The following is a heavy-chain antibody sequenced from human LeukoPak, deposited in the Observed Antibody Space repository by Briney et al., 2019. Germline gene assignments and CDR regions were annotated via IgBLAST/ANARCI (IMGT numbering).Heavy chain of an antibody. CDR2: IYSGSTT. D-gene: IGHD3-22*01. CDR3: VKGPRPGSSGYPNLDH. CDR1: GFTVSSNY. J-gene: IGHJ4*02. Sequence: GGSLRLSCAASGFTVSSNYMNWVRQAPGKGLEWVSLIYSGSTTNYADSVKGRFTISRDNSKNTLYLQMNSLRVEDTAVYYCVKGPRPGSSGYPNLDHWGQGTLVTVSS. V-gene: IGHV3-53*01.